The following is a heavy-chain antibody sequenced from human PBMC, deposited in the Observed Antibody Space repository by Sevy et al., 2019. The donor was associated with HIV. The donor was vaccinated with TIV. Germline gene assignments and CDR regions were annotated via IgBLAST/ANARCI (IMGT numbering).Heavy chain of an antibody. CDR3: ARDTYYYYGMDV. Sequence: ASVKVSCKASGYTFTSYDINWVRQATGQGLEWMGWMNPNSGNTGYAQKFQGRVTMTRNTSISTAYMELSSLGSEDTAVYYCARDTYYYYGMDVWGQGTTVTVSS. V-gene: IGHV1-8*01. CDR2: MNPNSGNT. CDR1: GYTFTSYD. J-gene: IGHJ6*02.